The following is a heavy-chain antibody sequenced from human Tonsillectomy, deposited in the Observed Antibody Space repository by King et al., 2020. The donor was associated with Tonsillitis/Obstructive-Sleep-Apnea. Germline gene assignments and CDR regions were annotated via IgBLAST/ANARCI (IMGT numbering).Heavy chain of an antibody. Sequence: QLVQSGSELKKPGASVKVSCKASGYTFSRYAMNWVRQAPGQGLEWMGWVHTNTGNPTYAQGLTGRFVFSVDTSLSTAYLHINNLKAEDTAVYFCARDAPEIVTVGGLDAFDLWGQGTMVAVSS. CDR2: VHTNTGNP. CDR3: ARDAPEIVTVGGLDAFDL. CDR1: GYTFSRYA. D-gene: IGHD2/OR15-2a*01. V-gene: IGHV7-4-1*02. J-gene: IGHJ3*01.